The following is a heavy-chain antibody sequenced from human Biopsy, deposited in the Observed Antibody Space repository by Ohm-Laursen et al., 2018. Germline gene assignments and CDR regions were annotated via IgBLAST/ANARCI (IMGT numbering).Heavy chain of an antibody. CDR3: ARDSGILNYGNFKYYHYYGMDV. D-gene: IGHD4-11*01. J-gene: IGHJ6*02. V-gene: IGHV4-59*02. Sequence: SGTLSLTCTVSGDSVTKYYWSWIRQPPGKGLEWIGHIYYSVMTNYNPSLQSRVSISVDTSRNQVSLTLSSVTAADTAVYCCARDSGILNYGNFKYYHYYGMDVWGQGTKVTVSS. CDR1: GDSVTKYY. CDR2: IYYSVMT.